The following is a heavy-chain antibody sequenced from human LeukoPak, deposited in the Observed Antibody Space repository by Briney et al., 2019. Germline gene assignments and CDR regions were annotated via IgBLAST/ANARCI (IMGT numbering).Heavy chain of an antibody. Sequence: SETLSLTCAVYGGSFSGYYWSWIRQPPGKGLEWIGEINHSGSTNYNPSLKSRVTISVDTSKNQFSLELSSVTAADTAVYYCARQYCSSTSCSFDYWGQGTLVTVSS. CDR1: GGSFSGYY. V-gene: IGHV4-34*01. D-gene: IGHD2-2*01. J-gene: IGHJ4*02. CDR3: ARQYCSSTSCSFDY. CDR2: INHSGST.